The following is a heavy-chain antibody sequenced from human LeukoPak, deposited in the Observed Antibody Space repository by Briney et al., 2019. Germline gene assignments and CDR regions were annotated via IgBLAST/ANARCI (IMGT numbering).Heavy chain of an antibody. CDR1: GFTFSTFA. CDR3: AKFSPTPLLNYYYYGMDV. V-gene: IGHV3-23*01. CDR2: FSGSGANT. Sequence: GGSLRLSCAASGFTFSTFAMSWVRQAPGTGLECVSCFSGSGANTYYADSVKGRFTISRDNSKNTLYLQMNSLRTEDTTVYYCAKFSPTPLLNYYYYGMDVWGQGTTVTVSS. J-gene: IGHJ6*02.